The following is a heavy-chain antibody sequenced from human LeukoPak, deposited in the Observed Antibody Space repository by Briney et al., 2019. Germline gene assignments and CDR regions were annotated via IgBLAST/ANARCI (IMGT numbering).Heavy chain of an antibody. CDR1: GFTFSNFW. V-gene: IGHV3-7*03. J-gene: IGHJ6*02. Sequence: GESLRLSCTASGFTFSNFWMGWVRQAPGKGLEWVANIKQDETEKFYLGSVKGRFTISRDNARNSLYLQMNSLRAEDTAVYYCARDHPYYGMDVWGQGTSVTVSS. CDR3: ARDHPYYGMDV. CDR2: IKQDETEK.